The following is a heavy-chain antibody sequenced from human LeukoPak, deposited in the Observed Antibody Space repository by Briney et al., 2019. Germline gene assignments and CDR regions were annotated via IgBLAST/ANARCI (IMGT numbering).Heavy chain of an antibody. J-gene: IGHJ4*02. CDR1: GGTFSSYA. D-gene: IGHD3-22*01. Sequence: ASVKVSCTASGGTFSSYAISWVRQAPGQGLEWMGGIIPIFGTANYAQKFQGRVTITADESTSTAYMELSSLRSEDTAVYYCASSGYYYKGKLAFDYWGQGTLVTVSS. CDR3: ASSGYYYKGKLAFDY. CDR2: IIPIFGTA. V-gene: IGHV1-69*13.